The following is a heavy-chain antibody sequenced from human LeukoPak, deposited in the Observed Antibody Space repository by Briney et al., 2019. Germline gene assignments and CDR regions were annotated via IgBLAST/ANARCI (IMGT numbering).Heavy chain of an antibody. J-gene: IGHJ5*02. CDR3: ARGSNYYDSSGYYSRTARSSGNWFDP. CDR2: IYYSGST. CDR1: GGTISSCGYY. D-gene: IGHD3-22*01. Sequence: PSETLSLTCTVSGGTISSCGYYRSWIRQRPGKGLEWIGYIYYSGSTYYNPSIKSRVTISVDTSKNQFSLKLSSVTAADTAVYYCARGSNYYDSSGYYSRTARSSGNWFDPWGQGTLVTVSS. V-gene: IGHV4-31*03.